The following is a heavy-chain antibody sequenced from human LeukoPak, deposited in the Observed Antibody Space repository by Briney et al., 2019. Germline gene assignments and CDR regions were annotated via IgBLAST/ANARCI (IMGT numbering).Heavy chain of an antibody. J-gene: IGHJ4*02. CDR1: GFTVSSNY. Sequence: GGSLRLSSAASGFTVSSNYMSWVRQAPGKGLEWVSVIYSGGSTYYADSVKGRFTISRDNSKNTLYLQMNSLRAEDTAVYYCARGRSNPITMIVVAPWYFDYWGQGTLVTVSS. V-gene: IGHV3-66*01. D-gene: IGHD3-22*01. CDR2: IYSGGST. CDR3: ARGRSNPITMIVVAPWYFDY.